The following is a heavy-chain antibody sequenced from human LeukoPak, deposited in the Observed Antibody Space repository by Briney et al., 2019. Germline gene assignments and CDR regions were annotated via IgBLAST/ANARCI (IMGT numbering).Heavy chain of an antibody. J-gene: IGHJ4*02. CDR2: ISGRGASK. Sequence: GGSLRLSCAVSGLTFNNYAMSWVRQAPGKGLEWVSGISGRGASKYYADSVKGRFTISRDNSKNTLYLQMNSLRAEDTAVYYCAKAVVVVPAATPFDYWGQGTLVTVSS. D-gene: IGHD2-2*01. CDR1: GLTFNNYA. V-gene: IGHV3-23*01. CDR3: AKAVVVVPAATPFDY.